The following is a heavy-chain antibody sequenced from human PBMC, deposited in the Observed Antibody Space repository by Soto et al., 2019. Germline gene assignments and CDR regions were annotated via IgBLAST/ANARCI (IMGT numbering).Heavy chain of an antibody. D-gene: IGHD3-22*01. Sequence: PSGTLSLTCTVSGGSISSYYWSWIRQPPGKGLEWIGYIYYSGSTNYNPSLKSRVTISVDTSKNQFSLKLSSVTAADTAVYYCARFSFYDSSGYISRGAAFDIWAQGTMVTVSS. V-gene: IGHV4-59*01. CDR1: GGSISSYY. CDR3: ARFSFYDSSGYISRGAAFDI. J-gene: IGHJ3*02. CDR2: IYYSGST.